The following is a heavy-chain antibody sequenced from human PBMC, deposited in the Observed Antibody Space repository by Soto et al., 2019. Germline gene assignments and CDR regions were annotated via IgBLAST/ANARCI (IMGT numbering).Heavy chain of an antibody. CDR2: IIPMFRTT. CDR3: SNEPN. J-gene: IGHJ4*02. Sequence: QGQLVQSGAEVKKPGSSVKGSCKASGGSFSGQRVSWVRQAPGQGLEWMGGIIPMFRTTNYARKFQGRLTITADGCTSTSSMELTSLTSEDTVIYFCSNEPNWGQGTLFTDPS. CDR1: GGSFSGQR. V-gene: IGHV1-69*01.